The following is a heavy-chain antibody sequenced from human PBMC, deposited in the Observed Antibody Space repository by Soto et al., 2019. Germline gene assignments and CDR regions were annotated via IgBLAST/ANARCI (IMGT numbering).Heavy chain of an antibody. J-gene: IGHJ4*02. V-gene: IGHV1-3*01. CDR2: INAGHGNT. Sequence: QVQLVQSGAEVKKPGASVKVSCKASGYTFTSYAMHWVRQAPGQRLEWMGWINAGHGNTKYPQKFQGRVTITRATSASTAYMELSSLRSEDTAMYYCATAFGLYYFDYWGQGTLVTVSS. CDR3: ATAFGLYYFDY. D-gene: IGHD3-10*01. CDR1: GYTFTSYA.